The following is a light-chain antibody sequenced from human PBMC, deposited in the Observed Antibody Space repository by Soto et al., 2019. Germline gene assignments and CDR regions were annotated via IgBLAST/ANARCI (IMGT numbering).Light chain of an antibody. J-gene: IGKJ1*01. CDR2: GAY. CDR1: QSISDT. CDR3: QQYNSYPWT. Sequence: EIVMTQSPATLSVSPGGRATLSCRASQSISDTLAWYQQKPGQAHRLLIHGAYTRAPGFPARFSGSGSGTDFTLTISSLQPDDFATYYCQQYNSYPWTFGQGTKVDI. V-gene: IGKV3-15*01.